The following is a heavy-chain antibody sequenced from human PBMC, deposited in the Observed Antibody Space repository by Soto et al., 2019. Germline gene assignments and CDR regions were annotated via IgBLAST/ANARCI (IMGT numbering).Heavy chain of an antibody. V-gene: IGHV6-1*01. CDR1: GDSVSSNSAA. CDR3: ATRGITLGAEYFHH. Sequence: SQTLSLTCVISGDSVSSNSAAWNWIRQSPSRGLEWLGRTYYRSKWYNDYAVSVKSRITINPDTSKNQFSLHLSSVTPEDTAVYYCATRGITLGAEYFHHWGQGTLVTVSS. D-gene: IGHD3-10*01. CDR2: TYYRSKWYN. J-gene: IGHJ1*01.